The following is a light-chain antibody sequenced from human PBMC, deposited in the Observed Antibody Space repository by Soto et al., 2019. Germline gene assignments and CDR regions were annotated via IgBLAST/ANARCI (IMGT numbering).Light chain of an antibody. CDR1: QTIDNT. Sequence: EVVMSLSPDTLSLSPKERAPLYCRASQTIDNTLAWYQRKPGQAPRLLIYDASTRATGVPARFSGSGSGTDFTLTISSLQSEDFAVYYCQHYNYWPYTFGQGTKVDIK. J-gene: IGKJ2*01. CDR2: DAS. CDR3: QHYNYWPYT. V-gene: IGKV3-15*01.